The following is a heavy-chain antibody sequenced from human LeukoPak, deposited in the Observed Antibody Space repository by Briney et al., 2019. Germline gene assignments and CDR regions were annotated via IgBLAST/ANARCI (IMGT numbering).Heavy chain of an antibody. CDR2: IYYSGST. V-gene: IGHV4-59*01. CDR1: GGSISSYY. J-gene: IGHJ5*02. D-gene: IGHD3-9*01. Sequence: SETLSLTCTVSGGSISSYYWSWIRQPPGKGLEWIGYIYYSGSTNYNPSLKSRVTISVDTSKNQLSLKLSSVTAADTAVYYCARVGYYDILTGYYWFDPWGQGTLVTVSS. CDR3: ARVGYYDILTGYYWFDP.